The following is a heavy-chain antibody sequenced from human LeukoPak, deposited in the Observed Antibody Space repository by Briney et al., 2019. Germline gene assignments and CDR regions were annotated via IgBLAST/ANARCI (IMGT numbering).Heavy chain of an antibody. J-gene: IGHJ2*01. D-gene: IGHD3-22*01. Sequence: PSQTLSLTCTVSGGSISSGASDWGWIRQHPKRGLEWVGYINHSGSTYYNPSLGSRVTMSEDTSKNQFSLKLSSVTAADSAVYYCARAARQGFTMIVVPFFYFDLWGRGTLVTVSS. CDR2: INHSGST. CDR1: GGSISSGASD. V-gene: IGHV4-31*03. CDR3: ARAARQGFTMIVVPFFYFDL.